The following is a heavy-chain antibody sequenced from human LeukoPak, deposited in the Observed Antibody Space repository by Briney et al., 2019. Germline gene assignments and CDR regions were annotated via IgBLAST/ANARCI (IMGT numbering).Heavy chain of an antibody. CDR2: MNPDSGNT. V-gene: IGHV1-8*01. CDR1: RYTFTSYD. CDR3: TRGSHRGYCTTSDCYTVDF. D-gene: IGHD2-8*01. Sequence: GASVKVSCQAARYTFTSYDINWVRQAPGQGLEWMGWMNPDSGNTGCAQKLQGRVTMTRNTSINTAYMELGGLTSDDTAIYFCTRGSHRGYCTTSDCYTVDFWGQGTLVSVSS. J-gene: IGHJ4*02.